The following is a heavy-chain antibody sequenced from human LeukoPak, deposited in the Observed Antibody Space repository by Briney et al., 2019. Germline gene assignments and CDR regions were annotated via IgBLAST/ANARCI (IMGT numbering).Heavy chain of an antibody. Sequence: PSETLSLTCIVSGGSISSHYWSWLRQPPGKGLEGIGYIYYSGSTTYNPSLKSRVTISEDTSKNQFSLKLSSVTAADTAVYYCARHSSSWYVDFWGQGTLVTVSS. V-gene: IGHV4-59*11. CDR1: GGSISSHY. CDR2: IYYSGST. D-gene: IGHD6-13*01. J-gene: IGHJ4*02. CDR3: ARHSSSWYVDF.